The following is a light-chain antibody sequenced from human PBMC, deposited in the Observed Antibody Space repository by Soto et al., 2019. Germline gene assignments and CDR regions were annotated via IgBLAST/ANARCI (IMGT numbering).Light chain of an antibody. CDR1: NVGEYDY. CDR3: CSYAGSSTLV. CDR2: EVT. V-gene: IGLV2-8*01. Sequence: QSVLTQPPSASGSPGQSVTISCTGSNVGEYDYVSWYQQHPGKAPKLMIHEVTKRPSGVPDRFSGSKSGNTASLTVSGLQAEDEADYYCCSYAGSSTLVFGGGTKLTVL. J-gene: IGLJ3*02.